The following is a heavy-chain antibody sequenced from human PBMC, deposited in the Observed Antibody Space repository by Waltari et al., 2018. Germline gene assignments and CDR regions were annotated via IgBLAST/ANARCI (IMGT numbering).Heavy chain of an antibody. Sequence: QVQLVDSGGGGVQPGGSRRLSCDAFGLTIRDYAMHWVRQAPGKGLEWVAVLWYDGSNEKYGDSVRGRFTISRDNSKNTVYLQMSSLRADDTAIYYCARGAAPGYFDYWGQGTLVTVSS. D-gene: IGHD6-25*01. J-gene: IGHJ4*02. V-gene: IGHV3-33*01. CDR1: GLTIRDYA. CDR3: ARGAAPGYFDY. CDR2: LWYDGSNE.